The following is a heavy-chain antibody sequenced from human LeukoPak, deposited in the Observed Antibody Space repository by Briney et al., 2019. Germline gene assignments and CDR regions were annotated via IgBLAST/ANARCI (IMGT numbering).Heavy chain of an antibody. CDR1: GFTFSSYW. CDR3: AFSGGSSGWAPNT. J-gene: IGHJ5*02. CDR2: IKQDGSEK. D-gene: IGHD6-19*01. V-gene: IGHV3-7*03. Sequence: GGSLRLSCAASGFTFSSYWMSWVRQAPGKGLEWVANIKQDGSEKYYVDSVKGRFTISRDNAKKFLYLQMNSLRPEDTALYYCAFSGGSSGWAPNTWGQGIRVTVSS.